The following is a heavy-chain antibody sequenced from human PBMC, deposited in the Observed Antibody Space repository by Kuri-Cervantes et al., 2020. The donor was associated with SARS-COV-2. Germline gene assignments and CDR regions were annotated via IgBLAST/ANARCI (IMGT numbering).Heavy chain of an antibody. CDR1: GFTFSNHW. CDR2: INNDGSST. CDR3: VKDQAITIFGVAIYYYYGMDV. V-gene: IGHV3-74*03. D-gene: IGHD3-3*01. Sequence: GESLKISCAASGFTFSNHWMHWVRQVPGKGLVWVSRINNDGSSTKYADSVKGRFTISRDNSKNTLYLQMSSLRAEDTAVYYCVKDQAITIFGVAIYYYYGMDVWGQGTTVTVSS. J-gene: IGHJ6*02.